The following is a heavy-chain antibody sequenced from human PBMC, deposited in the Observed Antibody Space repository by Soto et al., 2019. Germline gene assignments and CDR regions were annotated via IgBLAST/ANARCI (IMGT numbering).Heavy chain of an antibody. CDR2: INSDGSRR. CDR3: ARWDYYYYYMDV. D-gene: IGHD1-26*01. J-gene: IGHJ6*03. V-gene: IGHV3-74*01. Sequence: EVQLVESGGGLVQPGGSLRLSCAASGFTFSSYWMHWVRQAPEKGLVWVSRINSDGSRRSYADSVKGRFTISRDNAKNTLYLQMNSLRAEDTAMYYCARWDYYYYYMDVWGKGTTVTVSS. CDR1: GFTFSSYW.